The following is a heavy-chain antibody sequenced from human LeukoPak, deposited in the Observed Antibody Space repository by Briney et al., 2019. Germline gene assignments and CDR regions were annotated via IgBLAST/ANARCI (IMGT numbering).Heavy chain of an antibody. D-gene: IGHD5-12*01. V-gene: IGHV1-18*01. CDR3: ARAWLRRKYYYYMDV. J-gene: IGHJ6*03. CDR2: SSGYNGHA. CDR1: GYTFSLYG. Sequence: ASVKVSCKPSGYTFSLYGINWVRQAPGEGLEWMGWSSGYNGHANYAQKFQGRVTLTTDASTNTAYMELRSLRSDDTAVYYCARAWLRRKYYYYMDVRGKGTTVTVSS.